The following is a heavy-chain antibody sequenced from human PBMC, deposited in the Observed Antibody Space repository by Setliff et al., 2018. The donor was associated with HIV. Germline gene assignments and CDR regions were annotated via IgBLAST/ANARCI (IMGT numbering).Heavy chain of an antibody. V-gene: IGHV4-4*09. D-gene: IGHD2-2*01. CDR2: ISTSGST. Sequence: PSETLSLTCTVSGGSINNFYWSWIRQPPGKGLEWIGYISTSGSTKYNPSLRSRVTILVDPSNNHFSLRLTSVTAADTGVYYCAKHRVPAAGPDFDYLGQGSLVTVSS. CDR3: AKHRVPAAGPDFDY. CDR1: GGSINNFY. J-gene: IGHJ4*02.